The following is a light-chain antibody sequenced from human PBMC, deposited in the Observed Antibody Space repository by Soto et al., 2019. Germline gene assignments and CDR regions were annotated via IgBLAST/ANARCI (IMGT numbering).Light chain of an antibody. V-gene: IGKV1-39*01. Sequence: DIQMTQSPSSLSASVGDSVTVTCRASQPIGTSLHWYQQKAGKAPRVLISSASRLQSGVSSRLSGSGSGTHFTLTIRSLRPEDSASYYCLQGYNSFWTFGQGTKVDNK. CDR2: SAS. CDR3: LQGYNSFWT. J-gene: IGKJ1*01. CDR1: QPIGTS.